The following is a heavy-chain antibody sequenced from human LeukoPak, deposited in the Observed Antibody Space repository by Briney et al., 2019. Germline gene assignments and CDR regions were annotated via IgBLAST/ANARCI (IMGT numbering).Heavy chain of an antibody. V-gene: IGHV4-39*07. CDR3: ARNSGSYDNYYYYYMDV. CDR2: ISNSGST. CDR1: GGSISSSSHY. J-gene: IGHJ6*03. D-gene: IGHD1-26*01. Sequence: SETLSLTCTVSGGSISSSSHYWGWIRQPPGKGLEWIGSISNSGSTNYNPSLKSRVTISVDTSKNQFSLKLSSVTAADTAVYYCARNSGSYDNYYYYYMDVWGKGTTVTVSS.